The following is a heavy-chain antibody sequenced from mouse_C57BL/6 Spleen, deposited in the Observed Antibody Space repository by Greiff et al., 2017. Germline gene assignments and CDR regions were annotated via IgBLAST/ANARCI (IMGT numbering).Heavy chain of an antibody. Sequence: EVMLVESGPVLVKPGASVKMSCKASGYTFTDYYMNWVKQSHGKSLEWIGVINPYNGGTSYNQKFKGKATLTVDKSSSTAYMELNSLTSEDSAVYYCARPYYDYAMDYWGQGTSVTVSS. CDR2: INPYNGGT. V-gene: IGHV1-19*01. CDR3: ARPYYDYAMDY. CDR1: GYTFTDYY. D-gene: IGHD2-4*01. J-gene: IGHJ4*01.